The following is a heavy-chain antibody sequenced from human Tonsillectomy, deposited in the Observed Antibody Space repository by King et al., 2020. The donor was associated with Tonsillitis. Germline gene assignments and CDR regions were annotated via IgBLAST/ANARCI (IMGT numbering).Heavy chain of an antibody. D-gene: IGHD5-12*01. CDR1: GYTFTSYG. CDR3: ARDVDIVPTTGDY. J-gene: IGHJ4*02. Sequence: QLVQSGAEVKKPGASVKVSCKASGYTFTSYGISWVRQAPGQGLEWMGWISGYNGNINYAEKLQGRVTMTTDTSTSTAYMELRNLRYDDTAVYYCARDVDIVPTTGDYWGQGTLVTVSS. V-gene: IGHV1-18*01. CDR2: ISGYNGNI.